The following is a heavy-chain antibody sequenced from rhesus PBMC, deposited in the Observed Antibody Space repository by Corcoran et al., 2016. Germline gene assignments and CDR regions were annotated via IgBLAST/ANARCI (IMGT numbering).Heavy chain of an antibody. V-gene: IGHV3S25*01. CDR2: INRGGGST. CDR3: ANIAAGLGGGSAFDF. D-gene: IGHD6-13*01. CDR1: GFTFSSYW. J-gene: IGHJ3*01. Sequence: EVQLVESGGGLAKPGGSLRLSCAASGFTFSSYWMNWVRQAPGKGLEWVSAINRGGGSTYYADSVKGRCTISRDNSKNTLSLQMNSLRAEDTAVYYCANIAAGLGGGSAFDFWGQGLRVTVSS.